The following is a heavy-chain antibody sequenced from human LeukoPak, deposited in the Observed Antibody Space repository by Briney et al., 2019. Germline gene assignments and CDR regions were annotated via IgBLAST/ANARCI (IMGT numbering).Heavy chain of an antibody. V-gene: IGHV4-59*08. CDR3: VRQSRIFGVTRPGYMDV. CDR1: GGSISSHY. CDR2: ISYSGST. Sequence: PSETLSLTCTVSGGSISSHYWSWIRQPPGKGLEWVGDISYSGSTNYNSSLKSRVTMSIDTSKSQFSLSLNSVTAADTAMYWCVRQSRIFGVTRPGYMDVWGKGIMVSVSS. D-gene: IGHD3-3*01. J-gene: IGHJ6*03.